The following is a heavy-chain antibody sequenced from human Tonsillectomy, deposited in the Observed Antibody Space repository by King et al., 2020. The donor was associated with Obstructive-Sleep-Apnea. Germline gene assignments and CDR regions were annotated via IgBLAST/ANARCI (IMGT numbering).Heavy chain of an antibody. CDR2: ISSSGSTI. J-gene: IGHJ6*02. V-gene: IGHV3-11*01. CDR3: VRGAGEAGAYYYGMDV. CDR1: RFTFSDYY. Sequence: VQLVESGGGLVKPGGSLRLSCAASRFTFSDYYMSWIRPAPGKGLEWISYISSSGSTIYNADSVKGRFTISRDNAKNSLYLQMNSLRAEDTAVYYCVRGAGEAGAYYYGMDVWGQGTTVIVSS. D-gene: IGHD6-13*01.